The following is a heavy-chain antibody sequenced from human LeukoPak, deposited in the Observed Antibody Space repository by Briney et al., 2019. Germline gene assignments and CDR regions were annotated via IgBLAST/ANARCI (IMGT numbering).Heavy chain of an antibody. V-gene: IGHV4-34*01. D-gene: IGHD6-19*01. CDR1: GGSLSGYY. Sequence: PSETLSLTCAVYGGSLSGYYWSWIRQPPGKGLEWIGEINRSGSTNYNPSLKSRVTISVDTAKNQFSLKLSSVTAADTAVYYCARFRVAGIDYWGQGNLVTVSS. CDR2: INRSGST. J-gene: IGHJ4*02. CDR3: ARFRVAGIDY.